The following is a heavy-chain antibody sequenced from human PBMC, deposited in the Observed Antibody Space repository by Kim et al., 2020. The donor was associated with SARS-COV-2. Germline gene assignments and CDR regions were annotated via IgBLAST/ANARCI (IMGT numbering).Heavy chain of an antibody. CDR3: ARDLGPYDLDAFDI. D-gene: IGHD3-3*01. J-gene: IGHJ3*02. V-gene: IGHV3-53*01. Sequence: GGSLRLSCAASGFTVSSNYMSWVRQAPGKGLEWVSVIYSGGSTYYADSVKGRFTISRDNSKNTLYLQMNSLRAEDTAVYYCARDLGPYDLDAFDIWGQGTMVTVSS. CDR1: GFTVSSNY. CDR2: IYSGGST.